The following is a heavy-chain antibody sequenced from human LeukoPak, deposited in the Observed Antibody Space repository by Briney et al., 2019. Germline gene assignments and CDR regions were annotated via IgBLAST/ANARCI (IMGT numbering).Heavy chain of an antibody. CDR3: ARVNWNVYYNYYDIDV. D-gene: IGHD1-20*01. CDR1: GDSVPSNSAA. V-gene: IGHV6-1*01. Sequence: PSQTLSLTCAISGDSVPSNSAAWTRIRQSPSRGLDWLGRTCCRSKWFRDYARSVKSRVSSNPDPSKNQFAPRPNSVTPRYTFWYYCARVNWNVYYNYYDIDVWGQGTTVTVSS. J-gene: IGHJ6*02. CDR2: TCCRSKWFR.